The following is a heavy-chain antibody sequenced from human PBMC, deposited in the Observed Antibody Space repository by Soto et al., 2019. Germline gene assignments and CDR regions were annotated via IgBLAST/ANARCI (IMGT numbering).Heavy chain of an antibody. Sequence: QVQLVQSGAEVKKPGSSVKVSCKASGGTFSSYAISWVRQAPGQGLEWMGGIIPIFGTADYAQKFQGRVTIPADESTATAYVGLSGLGSEDTAGYNGPKNPGNYYYGMAVGAKGPRSPSP. V-gene: IGHV1-69*12. J-gene: IGHJ6*02. CDR2: IIPIFGTA. CDR3: PKNPGNYYYGMAV. CDR1: GGTFSSYA.